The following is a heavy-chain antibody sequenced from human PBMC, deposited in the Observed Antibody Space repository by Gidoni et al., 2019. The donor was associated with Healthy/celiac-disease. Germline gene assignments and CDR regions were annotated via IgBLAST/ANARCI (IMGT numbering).Heavy chain of an antibody. V-gene: IGHV1-69*01. J-gene: IGHJ6*02. CDR1: GGTFSSYA. CDR3: ARLGGWKTNLKNYYYYYGMDV. D-gene: IGHD1-1*01. CDR2: IIPIFGTA. Sequence: QVQLVQSGAEVTKPGSSVKVSCKASGGTFSSYAISWVRQAPGQGLEWMGGIIPIFGTANYAQKFQGRVTITADESTSTAYMELSSLRSEDTAVYYCARLGGWKTNLKNYYYYYGMDVWGQGTTVTVSS.